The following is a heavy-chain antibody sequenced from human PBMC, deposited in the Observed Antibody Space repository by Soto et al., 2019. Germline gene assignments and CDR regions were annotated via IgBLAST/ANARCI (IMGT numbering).Heavy chain of an antibody. V-gene: IGHV3-23*01. CDR3: AKVAYDSSGYYYDTLDY. CDR2: ISGSGGST. J-gene: IGHJ4*02. D-gene: IGHD3-22*01. Sequence: GGSLRLSCAASGFTFSSYAMSWVRQAPGKGLEWVSAISGSGGSTYYADSVKGRFTISRDNSKNTLYLQMNSLRAEDTAVYYCAKVAYDSSGYYYDTLDYWGQGTLVTVSS. CDR1: GFTFSSYA.